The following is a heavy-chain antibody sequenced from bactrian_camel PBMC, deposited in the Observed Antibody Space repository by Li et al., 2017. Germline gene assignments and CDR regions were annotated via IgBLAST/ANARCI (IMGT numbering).Heavy chain of an antibody. CDR1: GFTFTFSSYD. V-gene: IGHV3S40*01. J-gene: IGHJ6*01. CDR2: ISNSGGST. Sequence: VQLVESGGGLVQPGGSLRLSCAASGFTFTFSSYDMSWVRQAPGKGLEWVSTISNSGGSTYYVDSVKGRFTISRDNTKNTLYLQLNSLKPEDTAMYYCAARGPYCYTKLSVRDFTYWGQGTQVTVS. D-gene: IGHD2*01. CDR3: AARGPYCYTKLSVRDFTY.